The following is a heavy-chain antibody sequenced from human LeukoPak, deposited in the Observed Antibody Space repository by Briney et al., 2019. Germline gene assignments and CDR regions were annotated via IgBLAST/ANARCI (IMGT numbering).Heavy chain of an antibody. CDR2: IIPIFGTA. CDR3: AREFGGFGELYYFDY. J-gene: IGHJ4*02. D-gene: IGHD3-10*01. Sequence: SVKVSCKASGGTFSSYAISWVRQAPGQGLEWMGGIIPIFGTANYAQKFQGRVTITADKSTSTAYMELSSLRSEDTAVYYCAREFGGFGELYYFDYWGQGTLVTVSS. CDR1: GGTFSSYA. V-gene: IGHV1-69*06.